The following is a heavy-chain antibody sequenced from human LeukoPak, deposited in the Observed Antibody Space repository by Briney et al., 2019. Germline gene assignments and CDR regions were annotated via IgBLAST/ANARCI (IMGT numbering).Heavy chain of an antibody. CDR3: TRGAYCRGGCYLFAY. CDR2: INHSGST. J-gene: IGHJ4*02. D-gene: IGHD2-21*02. V-gene: IGHV4-34*01. Sequence: SETLSLTCTLWGRPFNRYHWIWLRQPPGKGLEWIGEINHSGSTNYNPSLKSRVTISVDTSKNQFSLKLNSVTAADTAAYYCTRGAYCRGGCYLFAYWGQGTLVTVFS. CDR1: GRPFNRYH.